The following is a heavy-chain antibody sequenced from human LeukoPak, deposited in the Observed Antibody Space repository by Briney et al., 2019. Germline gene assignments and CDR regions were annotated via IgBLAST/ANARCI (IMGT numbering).Heavy chain of an antibody. CDR1: GFAFNAYW. CDR3: ARSDYCDY. CDR2: TNSDGTIT. V-gene: IGHV3-74*01. J-gene: IGHJ4*02. Sequence: PGGSLRLSCAASGFAFNAYWMHWVRQAPGKGLVWVSRTNSDGTITTYADSVKGRFTISRDNAKNTLYLEMISLRAEDTAVYYCARSDYCDYWGQGTLVTVSS.